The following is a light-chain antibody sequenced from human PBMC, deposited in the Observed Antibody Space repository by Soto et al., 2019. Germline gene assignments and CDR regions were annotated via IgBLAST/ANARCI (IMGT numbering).Light chain of an antibody. CDR1: QSVSSS. CDR2: DAS. CDR3: QQRSNWPLS. V-gene: IGKV3-11*01. Sequence: EIVLTQSPVTLSLSPGERATLSCRASQSVSSSLAWYQQKPGQAPRLLIYDASNRATGIPARFSGGGSETDFNLTVSSLEPEDFAVYYCQQRSNWPLSFGGGTKVEIK. J-gene: IGKJ4*01.